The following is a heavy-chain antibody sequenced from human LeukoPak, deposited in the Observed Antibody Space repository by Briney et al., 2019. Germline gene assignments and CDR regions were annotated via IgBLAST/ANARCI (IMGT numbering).Heavy chain of an antibody. V-gene: IGHV3-15*01. CDR2: IKSKTDGGTT. Sequence: GGSLRLSCAASGFTFSSYGMHWVRQAPGKGLEWVGRIKSKTDGGTTDYAAPVKGRFTISRDDSQNTLYLQMNSLKTEDTAVYYCTTDLGITMVRGVIGDAFDIWGQGTMVTVSS. J-gene: IGHJ3*02. D-gene: IGHD3-10*01. CDR1: GFTFSSYG. CDR3: TTDLGITMVRGVIGDAFDI.